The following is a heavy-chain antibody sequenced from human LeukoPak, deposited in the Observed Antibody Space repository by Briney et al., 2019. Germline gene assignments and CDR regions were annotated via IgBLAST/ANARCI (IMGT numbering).Heavy chain of an antibody. CDR2: INPSGGST. CDR1: GYTFTSYY. V-gene: IGHV1-46*01. J-gene: IGHJ3*02. Sequence: GASVKVSCKASGYTFTSYYMHWVRQAPGQGLEWMGIINPSGGSTSYAQKFQGRVTMTRDTSTSTVYMELSSLRSEDMAVYYCARSEGATASAFDIWGQGTMVTVSS. D-gene: IGHD1-26*01. CDR3: ARSEGATASAFDI.